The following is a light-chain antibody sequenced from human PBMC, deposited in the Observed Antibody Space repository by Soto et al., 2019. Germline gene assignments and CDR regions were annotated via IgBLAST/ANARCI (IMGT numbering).Light chain of an antibody. J-gene: IGKJ1*01. CDR3: HQYGSYWS. Sequence: DIQMTQSPSTLSASVGDRVTITCRASQSISSWLAWYQQRPGKAPKLLIYKASSLESGVPSRFSGSGSGTEFTLTISSLQPDDFTSYYCHQYGSYWSFGQGTKVELK. V-gene: IGKV1-5*03. CDR1: QSISSW. CDR2: KAS.